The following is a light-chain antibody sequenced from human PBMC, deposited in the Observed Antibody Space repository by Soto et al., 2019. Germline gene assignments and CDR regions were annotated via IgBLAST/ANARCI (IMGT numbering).Light chain of an antibody. CDR3: QQYGDSPL. CDR2: GAS. CDR1: ENVRTF. J-gene: IGKJ3*01. V-gene: IGKV3-20*01. Sequence: VLTQSPATLSLSPGERATLSCRASENVRTFVDWYQQKPGQAPRLLIYGASNRATDIPARFSGSGSGTDFTLTISRLEPEDFAVYFCQQYGDSPLFGPGTKVDLK.